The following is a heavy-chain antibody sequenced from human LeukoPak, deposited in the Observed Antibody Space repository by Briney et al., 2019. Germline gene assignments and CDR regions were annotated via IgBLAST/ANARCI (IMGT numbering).Heavy chain of an antibody. D-gene: IGHD2-2*01. V-gene: IGHV4-38-2*02. J-gene: IGHJ4*02. Sequence: SETLSLTCTVSGYSISSGYYWAWIRQPPGKGLEWIGSVYHSGSTYYSPSLESRVTISIDTSRNKFSLKLNSVTAADTAFYFCARDGLVVPKYWGQGTLVTVSS. CDR2: VYHSGST. CDR1: GYSISSGYY. CDR3: ARDGLVVPKY.